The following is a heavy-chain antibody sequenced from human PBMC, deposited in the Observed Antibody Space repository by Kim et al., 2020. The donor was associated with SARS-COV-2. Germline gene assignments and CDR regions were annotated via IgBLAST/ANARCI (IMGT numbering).Heavy chain of an antibody. CDR1: GLPFSDYH. CDR2: ISPSGSST. V-gene: IGHV3-11*01. J-gene: IGHJ4*02. D-gene: IGHD1-26*01. Sequence: GGSLRLSCATSGLPFSDYHMNWIRQAPGKGLEWVSYISPSGSSTYYADSVKGRFTISRDNAKNSLYLEMSSLRAEDTAVYYCARSRRVVGATGGFYWGQG. CDR3: ARSRRVVGATGGFY.